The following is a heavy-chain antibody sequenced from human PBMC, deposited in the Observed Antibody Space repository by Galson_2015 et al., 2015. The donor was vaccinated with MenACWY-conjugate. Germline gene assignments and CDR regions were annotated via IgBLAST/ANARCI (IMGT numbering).Heavy chain of an antibody. CDR3: AREGRHVGSYSDLDY. V-gene: IGHV3-53*01. Sequence: ALRLCCAASGFSVSSNFMTWVRQAPGKGLEWVSVIYTDAPAATTHYSDSVKGRFTSSRDNSNNMLYVQMNSLRVEDMAVYYCAREGRHVGSYSDLDYWGQGTLVTVSS. CDR2: IYTDAPAATT. D-gene: IGHD1-26*01. J-gene: IGHJ4*02. CDR1: GFSVSSNF.